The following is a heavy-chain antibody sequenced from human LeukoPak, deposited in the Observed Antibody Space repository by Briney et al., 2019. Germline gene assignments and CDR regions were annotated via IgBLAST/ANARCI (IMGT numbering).Heavy chain of an antibody. Sequence: PSETLSLTCTVSGYSISSGYYWGWIRQPPGKGLEWVSGIDLSGDSTYYADSVKGRFTISRDNSKNTLYLQMNSLRAEDTAVYYCSADLGEADGGYHYGLDVWGQGTTVTVSS. V-gene: IGHV3-23*01. CDR1: GYSISSGYY. CDR2: IDLSGDST. J-gene: IGHJ6*02. D-gene: IGHD4-17*01. CDR3: SADLGEADGGYHYGLDV.